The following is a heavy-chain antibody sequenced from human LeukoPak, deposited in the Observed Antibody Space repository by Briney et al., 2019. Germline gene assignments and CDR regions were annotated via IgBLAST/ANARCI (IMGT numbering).Heavy chain of an antibody. CDR2: IYYSGST. Sequence: NSSQTLSLTCTVSGGSISSGGYYWSWIRQHPGKGLEWIGYIYYSGSTYYNPSLKSRVTISVDTSKNQFSLKLSSVTAADTAVYYCARDRAGTTWGERDWFDPWGQGTLVTVSS. D-gene: IGHD1-1*01. CDR3: ARDRAGTTWGERDWFDP. J-gene: IGHJ5*02. CDR1: GGSISSGGYY. V-gene: IGHV4-31*03.